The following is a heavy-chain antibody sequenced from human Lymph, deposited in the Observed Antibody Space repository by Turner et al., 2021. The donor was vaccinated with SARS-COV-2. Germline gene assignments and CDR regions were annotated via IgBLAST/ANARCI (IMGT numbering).Heavy chain of an antibody. CDR3: ARETVNNWVDP. Sequence: QVQLQESGPRLVKPLETLSLTCPVSGGSMNSNYWSWIRQPPGKRLEWIGYIYYRGSTNYNPSLKSRVTISVDTSKNQFSLKLTSVTAADTAIYYCARETVNNWVDPWGQGILVTVS. D-gene: IGHD2-21*02. CDR1: GGSMNSNY. CDR2: IYYRGST. J-gene: IGHJ5*02. V-gene: IGHV4-59*01.